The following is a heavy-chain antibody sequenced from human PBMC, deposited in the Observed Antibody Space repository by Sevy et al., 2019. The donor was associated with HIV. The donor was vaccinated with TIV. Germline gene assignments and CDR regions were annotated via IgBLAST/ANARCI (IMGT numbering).Heavy chain of an antibody. Sequence: SETLSLTCSVSGVSISNGGNYWAWVRQHPGKGLEWIGSIFYSGATFYNPSLEGRLSISVDTSENLLSLRLSSVTAADTAVYFCARIFRAPYYYNTGGYYRNWGQGTQLTVSS. CDR3: ARIFRAPYYYNTGGYYRN. D-gene: IGHD3-22*01. J-gene: IGHJ4*02. V-gene: IGHV4-31*03. CDR1: GVSISNGGNY. CDR2: IFYSGAT.